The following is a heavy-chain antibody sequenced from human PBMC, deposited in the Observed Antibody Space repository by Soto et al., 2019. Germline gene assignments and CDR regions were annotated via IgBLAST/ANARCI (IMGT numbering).Heavy chain of an antibody. CDR1: AFTFSKYA. CDR3: AKDGGVSSWKYCSGGSCYYYYMDV. Sequence: GGSLRLSCAASAFTFSKYAMSWVRQAPGKGLEWVSAISGSGGTTYYADSVKGRFSISRDNSKNTVYLQMSSLRAEDTAVYYCAKDGGVSSWKYCSGGSCYYYYMDVWGKGTTVTVSS. D-gene: IGHD2-15*01. CDR2: ISGSGGTT. V-gene: IGHV3-23*01. J-gene: IGHJ6*03.